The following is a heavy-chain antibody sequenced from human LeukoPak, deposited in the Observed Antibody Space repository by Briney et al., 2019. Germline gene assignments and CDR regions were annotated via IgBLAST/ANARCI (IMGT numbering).Heavy chain of an antibody. V-gene: IGHV1-18*01. Sequence: ASVKVSCKASGYTFISYSVTWVRQAPGQGLEWMGWISGYNGNTHNAQNLQGRLTMTTDTPTSTAYMELRSLRSDDTAVYFCAREGITVGGTPFLDYWGQGTLVTVSS. CDR1: GYTFISYS. CDR2: ISGYNGNT. D-gene: IGHD6-13*01. J-gene: IGHJ4*02. CDR3: AREGITVGGTPFLDY.